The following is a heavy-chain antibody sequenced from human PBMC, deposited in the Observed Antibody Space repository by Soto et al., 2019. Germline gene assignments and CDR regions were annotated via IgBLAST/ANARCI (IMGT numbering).Heavy chain of an antibody. CDR1: GYTFTSYY. J-gene: IGHJ4*02. CDR3: AREGGWGYCSSTSCYGVRFDY. D-gene: IGHD2-2*01. CDR2: INPSGGST. V-gene: IGHV1-46*01. Sequence: QVQLVQSGAEVKKPGASVKVSCKASGYTFTSYYMHWVRQAPGQGLEWMGIINPSGGSTSYAQKFQGRVTMTRDTSTSTVYMELSSLRSEDTAVYYCAREGGWGYCSSTSCYGVRFDYWGQGTLVTVSS.